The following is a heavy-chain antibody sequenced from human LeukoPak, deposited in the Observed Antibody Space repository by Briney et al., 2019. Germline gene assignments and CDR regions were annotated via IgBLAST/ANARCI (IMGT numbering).Heavy chain of an antibody. CDR1: GFTFSRLA. CDR3: ARDSQPTYYYDSSGSKRRFDY. J-gene: IGHJ4*02. V-gene: IGHV3-23*01. D-gene: IGHD3-22*01. CDR2: ISASGP. Sequence: GGSLRLSCAASGFTFSRLAMTWVRQAPGKGLEWVSTISASGPYYADAVRGRFTISRDNSRNTLSLQMDSLRAEDTAVYYCARDSQPTYYYDSSGSKRRFDYWGQGTLVTVSS.